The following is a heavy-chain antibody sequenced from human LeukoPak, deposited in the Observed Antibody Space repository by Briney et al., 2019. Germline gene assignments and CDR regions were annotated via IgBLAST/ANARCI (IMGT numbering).Heavy chain of an antibody. Sequence: PSETLSLTCTVSGGSISSSSYYWGWIRQPPGKGLEWIGSIYYSGSTYYNPSLKSRVTISVDTSKNQFSLKLSSVTAADTAVYYCARLAVAGTRWFDPWGQGTLVTVSP. J-gene: IGHJ5*02. CDR2: IYYSGST. CDR1: GGSISSSSYY. D-gene: IGHD6-19*01. CDR3: ARLAVAGTRWFDP. V-gene: IGHV4-39*01.